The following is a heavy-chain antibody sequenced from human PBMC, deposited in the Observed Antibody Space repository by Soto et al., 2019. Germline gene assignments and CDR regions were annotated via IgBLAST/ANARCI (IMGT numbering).Heavy chain of an antibody. CDR3: ARVYKNWFDS. D-gene: IGHD1-1*01. Sequence: GESLKISCKASGYNFTAFWIHWVRQMPGRGLEWLGKIDPTDSYTNYSPSFEGHVTISTDNSISTAYLQWRSLRASDTALYFCARVYKNWFDSWAQGTMVTVSS. CDR2: IDPTDSYT. V-gene: IGHV5-10-1*01. J-gene: IGHJ5*01. CDR1: GYNFTAFW.